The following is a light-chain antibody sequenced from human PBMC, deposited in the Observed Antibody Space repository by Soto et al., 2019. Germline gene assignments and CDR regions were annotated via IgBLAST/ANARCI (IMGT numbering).Light chain of an antibody. V-gene: IGKV4-1*01. CDR2: WAS. J-gene: IGKJ2*01. CDR3: QQYYSTPYT. Sequence: IVMTQSPDSLAVSLGERATINCKSSQSVLYNSNNKNYLSWYQQKPAQPPKLLISWASTRESGVPDRFSGSGSGTDFTLTISSLRAEDVAVYYCQQYYSTPYTFGQGTKLEIK. CDR1: QSVLYNSNNKNY.